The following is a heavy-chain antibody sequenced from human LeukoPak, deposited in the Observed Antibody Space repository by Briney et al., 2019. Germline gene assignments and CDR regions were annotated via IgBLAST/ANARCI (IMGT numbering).Heavy chain of an antibody. V-gene: IGHV3-33*01. CDR1: GFTFSSYG. CDR3: ARVVGTDEGADY. CDR2: IWYDGSNK. D-gene: IGHD2-2*01. Sequence: PGGSLRLSCAASGFTFSSYGMHWVRQAPGKGLEWVAVIWYDGSNKYYADSVKGRFTISRDNSKNTLYLQMNSVRAEDTAVYYCARVVGTDEGADYWGQGTLVTVSS. J-gene: IGHJ4*02.